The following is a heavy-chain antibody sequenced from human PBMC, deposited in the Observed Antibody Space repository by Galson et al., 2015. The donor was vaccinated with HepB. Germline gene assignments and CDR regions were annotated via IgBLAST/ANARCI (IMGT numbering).Heavy chain of an antibody. J-gene: IGHJ4*02. Sequence: SLRLSCAASGFTFSSYAMSWVRQAPGKGLEWVSAISGSGGSTYYADPVKGRFTISRDNSKNTLYPQMNSLRAEDTAVYYCARSQSSTVVNSVDYWGQGTLVTVSS. D-gene: IGHD4-23*01. V-gene: IGHV3-23*01. CDR3: ARSQSSTVVNSVDY. CDR1: GFTFSSYA. CDR2: ISGSGGST.